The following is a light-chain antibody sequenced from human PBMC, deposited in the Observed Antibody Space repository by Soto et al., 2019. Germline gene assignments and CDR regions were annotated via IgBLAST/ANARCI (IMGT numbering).Light chain of an antibody. CDR1: NSDIGAYDY. CDR3: SSFTTINTYV. V-gene: IGLV2-14*03. CDR2: DVS. J-gene: IGLJ1*01. Sequence: QSVLTQPASVSGSPGQSITISCTGANSDIGAYDYVSWYQQHPGKVPKLIIYDVSDRPSAVSDRFSGSKSGNRASLTISGLLTEDEADYYCSSFTTINTYVFGTGTKLTVL.